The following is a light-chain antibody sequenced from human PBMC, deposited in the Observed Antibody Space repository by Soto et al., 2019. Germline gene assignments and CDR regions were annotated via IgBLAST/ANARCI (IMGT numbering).Light chain of an antibody. CDR1: QSVSNW. V-gene: IGKV1-5*01. CDR3: QQYNSYSS. J-gene: IGKJ2*01. Sequence: DIQMTQSPSTLSASVGDRVTLTCRASQSVSNWLAWYQQKPGKAPNLLIYDASSLESGVPSRFSGSGSGTEFSLTISSLQPDDFATYYCQQYNSYSSFGQGTKLEIK. CDR2: DAS.